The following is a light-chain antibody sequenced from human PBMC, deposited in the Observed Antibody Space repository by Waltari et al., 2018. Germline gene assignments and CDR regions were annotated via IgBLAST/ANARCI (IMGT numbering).Light chain of an antibody. Sequence: QSVLTQPPSASGTPGQRVTISCSGSSSNIGSNTVNWYQQLPGTAPKLLIYSNNQRPSWVPDRFSGSKSGTSASLAISGLQSEDEADYYYAAWDDSLNGHVVFGGGTKLTVL. V-gene: IGLV1-44*01. J-gene: IGLJ2*01. CDR2: SNN. CDR1: SSNIGSNT. CDR3: AAWDDSLNGHVV.